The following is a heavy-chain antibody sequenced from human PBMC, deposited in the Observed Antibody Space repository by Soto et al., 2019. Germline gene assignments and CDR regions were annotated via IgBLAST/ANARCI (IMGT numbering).Heavy chain of an antibody. J-gene: IGHJ4*02. Sequence: EVQMVESGGGLVQPGWSLRLSCVASGLTINNYWMSWVRQAPGKGLEWVANITAAGSVNKYVDSVKGRFAISRENAKNTLFLQMDSLRAEDTAVYYCTRNQMWGQGTLVTVSS. D-gene: IGHD2-2*01. CDR3: TRNQM. V-gene: IGHV3-7*01. CDR1: GLTINNYW. CDR2: ITAAGSVN.